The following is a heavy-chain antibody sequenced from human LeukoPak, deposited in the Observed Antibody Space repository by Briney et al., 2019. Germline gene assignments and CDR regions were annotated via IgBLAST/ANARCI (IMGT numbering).Heavy chain of an antibody. CDR1: GFTFSSNA. D-gene: IGHD5-18*01. J-gene: IGHJ4*02. V-gene: IGHV3-30*04. CDR3: ARGGYSYGDFDY. Sequence: GRSLRLSCAASGFTFSSNAMHWVRQAPGKGLEWVAATSYDERNKYYGDSVRGRFTISRDNSKNTLYLQMNSLRVEDTALYYCARGGYSYGDFDYWGQGTLVTVSS. CDR2: TSYDERNK.